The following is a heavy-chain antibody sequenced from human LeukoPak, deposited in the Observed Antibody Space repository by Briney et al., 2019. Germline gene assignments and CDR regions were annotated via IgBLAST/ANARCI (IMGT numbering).Heavy chain of an antibody. J-gene: IGHJ4*02. CDR1: GFTFDDYG. V-gene: IGHV3-20*04. CDR2: INWNGGST. CDR3: ARVGTYYDISAGYYSTYFDY. D-gene: IGHD3-9*01. Sequence: AGGSLRLSCAASGFTFDDYGMSWVRQAPGKGLEWVSGINWNGGSTGYADSVKGRFTISRDNAKNSLYLQMNSLRAEDTALYYCARVGTYYDISAGYYSTYFDYWGQGTLVTVSS.